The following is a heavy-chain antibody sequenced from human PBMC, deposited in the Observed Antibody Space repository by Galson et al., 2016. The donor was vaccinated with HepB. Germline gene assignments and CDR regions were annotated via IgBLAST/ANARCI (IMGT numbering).Heavy chain of an antibody. CDR2: IWYDGSNK. CDR3: ARGKRYYDFWSGNEHDY. D-gene: IGHD3-3*01. J-gene: IGHJ4*02. V-gene: IGHV3-33*01. Sequence: SLRLSCAASGFTFSNYDMHWVRQAPGKGLEWVALIWYDGSNKYYGDSVKGRFTISRDNSKNTLYLQMNSLRAEDTAVYYCARGKRYYDFWSGNEHDYWGQGTLVTVSS. CDR1: GFTFSNYD.